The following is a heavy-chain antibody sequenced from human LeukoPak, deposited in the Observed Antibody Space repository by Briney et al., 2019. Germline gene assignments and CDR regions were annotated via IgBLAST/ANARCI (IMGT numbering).Heavy chain of an antibody. CDR2: IYHSGST. J-gene: IGHJ4*02. CDR3: ARSQYCSSTSCFFDY. D-gene: IGHD2-2*01. CDR1: GVSISRGGYS. V-gene: IGHV4-30-4*07. Sequence: SQTLSLTCAVSGVSISRGGYSWSWIRQPPGKGLEWIGYIYHSGSTNYNPSLKSRLTISADTSNNQFALRLSSVTAADTAVYYCARSQYCSSTSCFFDYWGQGTLVTVSS.